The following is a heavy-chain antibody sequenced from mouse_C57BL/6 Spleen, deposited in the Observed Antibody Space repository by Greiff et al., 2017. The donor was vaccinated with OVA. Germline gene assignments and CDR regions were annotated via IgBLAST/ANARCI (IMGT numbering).Heavy chain of an antibody. V-gene: IGHV1-69*01. CDR1: GYTFTSYW. CDR2: IDPSDSYT. J-gene: IGHJ1*03. CDR3: ASKEYFDV. Sequence: VQLQQPGAELVMPGASVKLSCKASGYTFTSYWMHWVKQRPGQGLEWIGEIDPSDSYTNYNQKFKGKSTLTVDKSSSTAYMQLSSLTSEDSAVYYCASKEYFDVWGTGTTVTVSS.